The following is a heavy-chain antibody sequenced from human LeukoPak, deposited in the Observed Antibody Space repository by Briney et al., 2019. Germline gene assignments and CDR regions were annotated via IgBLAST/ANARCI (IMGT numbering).Heavy chain of an antibody. D-gene: IGHD5-24*01. CDR3: QAEDGIRDGDTGSFDY. V-gene: IGHV3-7*01. CDR2: IKQDGSEK. Sequence: VESLRLSCAASGFTFSSYWTSWVRQAPVKWLEWLASIKQDGSEKYYVDSVKGRFTISRDNAHNSMFLQLNSLRAEDTAVFFFQAEDGIRDGDTGSFDYWGQGTLVTVSS. J-gene: IGHJ4*02. CDR1: GFTFSSYW.